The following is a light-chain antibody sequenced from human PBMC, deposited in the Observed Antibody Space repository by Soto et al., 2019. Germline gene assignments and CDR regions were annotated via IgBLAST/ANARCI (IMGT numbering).Light chain of an antibody. J-gene: IGKJ3*01. CDR3: QQSYNFLFT. CDR2: GAT. CDR1: QSISRY. V-gene: IGKV1-39*01. Sequence: DIQMTQSPSSLSASVGDTVTITCRASQSISRYLNWYQQKPGKAPNPLIYGATSLQSGVPSRFSGSGSATDFTLTISSLQPEDFATYFCQQSYNFLFTFGPGTKVDI.